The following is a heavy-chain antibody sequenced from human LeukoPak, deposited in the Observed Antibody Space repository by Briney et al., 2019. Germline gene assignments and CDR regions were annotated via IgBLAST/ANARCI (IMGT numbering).Heavy chain of an antibody. V-gene: IGHV3-66*01. CDR3: XXEYXXXXXCXTFAFFGVAHRPDYYYGMDV. CDR1: GFTVSSNY. J-gene: IGHJ6*02. D-gene: IGHD3-3*01. Sequence: DPGGSLRLSCAASGFTVSSNYMSWVRQAPGKGLEWVSVIYSGGSTYYADSVKGRFTISRDNSKNTLYLQMNSLRAEDTAVYYCXXEYXXXXXCXTFAFFGVAHRPDYYYGMDVWGQGTTVTVSS. CDR2: IYSGGST.